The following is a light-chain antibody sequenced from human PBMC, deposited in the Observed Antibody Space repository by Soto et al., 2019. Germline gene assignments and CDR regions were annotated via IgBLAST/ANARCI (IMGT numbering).Light chain of an antibody. CDR1: SSDVGGYNY. Sequence: QSALTQPASVSGSPGQSITISCTGTSSDVGGYNYVSWYQQHPGKAPKLMIYEVSNRPSGVSNRFSGSKSGNTTSLTISGLQAEDEADYYCSSCTSSSTNLYVFGTGTKLTVL. CDR2: EVS. CDR3: SSCTSSSTNLYV. V-gene: IGLV2-14*01. J-gene: IGLJ1*01.